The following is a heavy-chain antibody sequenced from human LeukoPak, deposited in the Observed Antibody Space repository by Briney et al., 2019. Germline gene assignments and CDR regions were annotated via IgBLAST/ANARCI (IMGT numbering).Heavy chain of an antibody. CDR3: ARDHHHCSSTSCSTNYYYGMDV. D-gene: IGHD2-2*01. V-gene: IGHV3-30-3*01. CDR1: GFSVSSYA. J-gene: IGHJ6*02. Sequence: GRSLRLSCAASGFSVSSYAMHWVRQAPGKGLEWVAVVSYDGSNKYYADSVKGRFTISRDNSKNTLYLQMNSLRAEDTAVYYCARDHHHCSSTSCSTNYYYGMDVWGQGTTVTVSS. CDR2: VSYDGSNK.